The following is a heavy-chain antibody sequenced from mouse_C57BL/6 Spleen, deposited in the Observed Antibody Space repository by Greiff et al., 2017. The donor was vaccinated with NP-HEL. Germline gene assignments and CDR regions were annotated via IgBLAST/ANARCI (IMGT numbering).Heavy chain of an antibody. CDR3: ATQFRGYFDV. D-gene: IGHD3-3*01. CDR1: GYTFTSYW. V-gene: IGHV1-64*01. Sequence: VKLQQPGAELVKPGASVKLSCKASGYTFTSYWMHWVKQRPGQGLEWIGMIHPNSGSTNYNEKFKSKATLTVDKSSSTAYMQLSSLTSEDSAVYYCATQFRGYFDVWGTGTTVTVSS. J-gene: IGHJ1*03. CDR2: IHPNSGST.